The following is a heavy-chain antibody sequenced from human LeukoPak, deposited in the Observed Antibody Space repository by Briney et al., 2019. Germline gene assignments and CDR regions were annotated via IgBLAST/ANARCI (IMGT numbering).Heavy chain of an antibody. CDR1: AGSMSNYY. CDR2: IYYSGST. CDR3: ARTEPSGYYYYGMDV. Sequence: SETLSLTCTVSAGSMSNYYWSWIRQPPGKGLEWLGYIYYSGSTNYNPSLKTRVTISVDTSKNQFSLKLSSVTAADTAVYYCARTEPSGYYYYGMDVWGQGTTVTVSS. V-gene: IGHV4-59*01. J-gene: IGHJ6*02. D-gene: IGHD1-26*01.